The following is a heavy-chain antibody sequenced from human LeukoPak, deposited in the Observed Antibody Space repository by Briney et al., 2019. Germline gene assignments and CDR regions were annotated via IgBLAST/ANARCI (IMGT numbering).Heavy chain of an antibody. D-gene: IGHD3-22*01. Sequence: SVKVSCKASGGTFSSYAISWVRQAPGQGLEWMGRIIPILGIANYAQKSQGRVTITADKSTSTACMELSSLRSEDTAVYYCARVVDDSRSDYFDYWGQGTLVTVSS. J-gene: IGHJ4*02. CDR2: IIPILGIA. CDR3: ARVVDDSRSDYFDY. V-gene: IGHV1-69*04. CDR1: GGTFSSYA.